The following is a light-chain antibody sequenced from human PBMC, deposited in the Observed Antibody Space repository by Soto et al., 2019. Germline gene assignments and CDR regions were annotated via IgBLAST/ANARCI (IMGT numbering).Light chain of an antibody. CDR3: SSYAGINNLGV. Sequence: QSALTQPTSASGSPGQSVTISCTGTSSDVGGYKYVSWYQPHPGKAPKLMIFEVNKRPSGVPDRFSGSKSGNTASLTVSGLQAEYEADYYCSSYAGINNLGVFGTGTKLTVL. CDR1: SSDVGGYKY. J-gene: IGLJ1*01. CDR2: EVN. V-gene: IGLV2-8*01.